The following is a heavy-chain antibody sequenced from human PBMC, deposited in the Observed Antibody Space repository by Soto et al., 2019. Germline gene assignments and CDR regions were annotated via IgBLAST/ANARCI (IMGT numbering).Heavy chain of an antibody. CDR1: GFTFSNYA. D-gene: IGHD3-10*01. CDR2: ISGSGRNT. J-gene: IGHJ6*02. CDR3: AKDLNGSGSFTSYYHYGMDV. Sequence: EVQMLESGGGLVHPGGSLRLSCAASGFTFSNYAMNWVRQAPGKGLEWVSSISGSGRNTYYADSVKGRLTISRDSSKNKLYLQMRSLRVEDTGVYYCAKDLNGSGSFTSYYHYGMDVWGQGNTVTVSS. V-gene: IGHV3-23*01.